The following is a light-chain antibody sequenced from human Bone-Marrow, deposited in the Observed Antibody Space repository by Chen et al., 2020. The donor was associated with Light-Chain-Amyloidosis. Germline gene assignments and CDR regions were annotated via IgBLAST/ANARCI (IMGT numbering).Light chain of an antibody. J-gene: IGKJ1*01. CDR1: QSVSSNY. CDR2: GAS. V-gene: IGKV3-20*01. CDR3: QQYGGLPWT. Sequence: EIVLTQSPGTLSLSPGERATLPCRASQSVSSNYVAWYQQRPGQPRRLRIYGASFRAPGIPEKFSGSGSETDFTLTITGLEPEDSAVYHCQQYGGLPWTFGQGTKVEIK.